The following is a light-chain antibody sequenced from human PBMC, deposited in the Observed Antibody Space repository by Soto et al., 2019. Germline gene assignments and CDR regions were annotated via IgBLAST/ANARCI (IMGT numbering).Light chain of an antibody. CDR1: QSVNSNF. J-gene: IGKJ2*01. CDR3: QQYGNSPRT. V-gene: IGKV3-20*01. CDR2: AVS. Sequence: EIVLTQSPGTLSLSPGESATLSCRASQSVNSNFFAWYQQKPGQAPRLLIYAVSTRATGIPDRFTGSGSGTDFTLTISGLETEDFAIYYCQQYGNSPRTCGQGTRLDI.